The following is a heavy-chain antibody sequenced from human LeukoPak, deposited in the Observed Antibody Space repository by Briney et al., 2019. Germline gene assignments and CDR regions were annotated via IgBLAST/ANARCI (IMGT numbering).Heavy chain of an antibody. CDR1: GFTFSTSW. J-gene: IGHJ5*02. V-gene: IGHV3-74*01. Sequence: GGSLRLSCAASGFTFSTSWMHWVRQAPGKGLVWVSRINGDGTITNYADSVKGRFTISRDNAKNTVYLQLDSLRAEDTALYYCIKDPGTPQIAYNWFDRWGQGTLVTVSS. D-gene: IGHD2-21*01. CDR3: IKDPGTPQIAYNWFDR. CDR2: INGDGTIT.